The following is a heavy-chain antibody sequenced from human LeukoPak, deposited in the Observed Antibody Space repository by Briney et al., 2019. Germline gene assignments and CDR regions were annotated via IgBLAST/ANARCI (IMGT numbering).Heavy chain of an antibody. CDR2: ISGSGGST. CDR1: GFTFSSYA. D-gene: IGHD1-26*01. CDR3: AKGLVGAKTFCPDK. V-gene: IGHV3-23*01. J-gene: IGHJ4*02. Sequence: PGGSLRLSCAASGFTFSSYAMSWVRQAPGKGLEWVSAISGSGGSTYYADSVKGRFTISRDNSKNTLYLQMNSLRAEDTAVYYCAKGLVGAKTFCPDKWGQGTLVTVSS.